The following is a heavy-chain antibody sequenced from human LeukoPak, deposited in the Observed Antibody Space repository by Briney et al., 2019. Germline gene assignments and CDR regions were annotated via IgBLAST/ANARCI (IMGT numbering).Heavy chain of an antibody. J-gene: IGHJ4*02. Sequence: GGSLRLSCAASGFTFSTYAMNWFRQAPGKGLEWVSAISADGGYTYYADSVKGRFTMSRDNSRNTLFLQMTTLRSDDTAVYYCAKAGMGQYGPGAPTWGQGTLVTVSS. CDR1: GFTFSTYA. CDR3: AKAGMGQYGPGAPT. V-gene: IGHV3-23*01. D-gene: IGHD1-26*01. CDR2: ISADGGYT.